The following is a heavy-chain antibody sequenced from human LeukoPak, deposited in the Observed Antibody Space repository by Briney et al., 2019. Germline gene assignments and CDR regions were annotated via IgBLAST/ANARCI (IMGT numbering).Heavy chain of an antibody. V-gene: IGHV1-69*13. CDR1: GGSFTFTSHA. CDR2: LIPIYGSA. D-gene: IGHD3-22*01. Sequence: SVKVSCKASGGSFTFTSHAISWVRQAPGQGLEWMGGLIPIYGSANYAQKFQGRVTITSDESTRTVYMELSSLRPEDSAVHYCAGSFYDNSGDAFDIWGQGTMVTVSS. CDR3: AGSFYDNSGDAFDI. J-gene: IGHJ3*02.